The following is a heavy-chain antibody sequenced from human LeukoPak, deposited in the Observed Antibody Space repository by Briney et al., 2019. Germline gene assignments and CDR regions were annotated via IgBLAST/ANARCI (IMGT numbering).Heavy chain of an antibody. Sequence: GGSLRLSCAASGLTFSSYAMSWVRQAPGKGLEWVSAISGSGGSTYYADSVKGRFTISRDNSKNTLYLQMNSLRAEDTAVYYCAKDLRYCSSTSCYRPYYFDYWGQGTLVTVSS. V-gene: IGHV3-23*01. D-gene: IGHD2-2*02. CDR3: AKDLRYCSSTSCYRPYYFDY. CDR2: ISGSGGST. CDR1: GLTFSSYA. J-gene: IGHJ4*02.